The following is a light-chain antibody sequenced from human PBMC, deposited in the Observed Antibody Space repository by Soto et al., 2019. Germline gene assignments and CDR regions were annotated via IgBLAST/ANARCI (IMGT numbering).Light chain of an antibody. CDR1: QSVSSSF. V-gene: IGKV3-20*01. CDR3: QQYGSSPRT. J-gene: IGKJ5*01. Sequence: ENVLTQSPGTLSLSPVSRATLSCRATQSVSSSFLAWYQQKPGQAPRLLIYGASTRATGIPARFSGSGSGTEFTLTINSLQSEDFAVYYCQQYGSSPRTFGQGTRLEIK. CDR2: GAS.